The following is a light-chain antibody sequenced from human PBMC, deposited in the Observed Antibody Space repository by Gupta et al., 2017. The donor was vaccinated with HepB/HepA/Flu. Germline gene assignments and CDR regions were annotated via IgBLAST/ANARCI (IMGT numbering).Light chain of an antibody. CDR1: RDISYF. V-gene: IGKV1-16*01. Sequence: DILRSPSPSSLYASVGAQVNITRRASRDISYFLVWLQKKPGQATQSLIYVASNLQSGVASRFSGSGARKVLPRTIRSVQNEVCASLSYQHNNTHTPAFGGGTKVEIK. CDR3: QHNNTHTPA. CDR2: VAS. J-gene: IGKJ4*01.